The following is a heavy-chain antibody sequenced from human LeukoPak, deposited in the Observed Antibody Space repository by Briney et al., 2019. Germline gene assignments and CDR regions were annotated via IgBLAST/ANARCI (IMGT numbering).Heavy chain of an antibody. J-gene: IGHJ4*02. D-gene: IGHD5-12*01. V-gene: IGHV1-69*05. Sequence: ASVKVSCKASGGTFSSYAISWVRQAPGQGLEWMGGIIPIFGTANYAQKFQGRVTIATDESTSTAYMELSSLRSEDTAVYYCAREVVANYFDYWGQGTLVTVSS. CDR2: IIPIFGTA. CDR3: AREVVANYFDY. CDR1: GGTFSSYA.